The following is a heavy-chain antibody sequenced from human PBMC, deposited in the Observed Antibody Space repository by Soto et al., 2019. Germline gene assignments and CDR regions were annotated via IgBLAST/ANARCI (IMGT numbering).Heavy chain of an antibody. CDR2: ISGSGGGS. D-gene: IGHD3-16*01. J-gene: IGHJ4*02. Sequence: EVQLLDSGGGLVQPGGSLRLSCAASGFTFSNYAMTWVRQGPGKGLEWVSGISGSGGGSYYADSVKGRFTIARDNAKSTLYLQMNSLRAEDTDVYYCAKAYFVWSSEQPYYFDYWGQGTLVTVSS. CDR1: GFTFSNYA. V-gene: IGHV3-23*01. CDR3: AKAYFVWSSEQPYYFDY.